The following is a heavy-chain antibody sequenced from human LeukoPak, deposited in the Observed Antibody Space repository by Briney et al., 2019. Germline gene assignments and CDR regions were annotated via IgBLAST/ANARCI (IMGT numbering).Heavy chain of an antibody. CDR3: ATFDIAGDY. D-gene: IGHD6-13*01. V-gene: IGHV1-18*01. Sequence: ASVKVSCKASGYIFTTYGISWVRQAPGQGLEWMGWISVYKRNTNYAQKFQGRVTMTTDTSTSTAYMELRSLRSDDTAVYYCATFDIAGDYWGQGTLVTVSS. J-gene: IGHJ4*02. CDR2: ISVYKRNT. CDR1: GYIFTTYG.